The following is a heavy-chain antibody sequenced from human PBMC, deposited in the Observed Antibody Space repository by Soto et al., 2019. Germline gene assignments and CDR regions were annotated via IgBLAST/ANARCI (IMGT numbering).Heavy chain of an antibody. V-gene: IGHV4-39*01. D-gene: IGHD3-22*01. CDR1: GGSISSSSYY. Sequence: QLQLQESGPGLVKPSETLSLTCTVSGGSISSSSYYWGWIRQPPGKGLEWIGSIYYSGSTYYNPSLKSRVTISVDTSKNQFSLKLSSVTAADTAVYYCARHYKNSSGYYFPPYWYFDLWGRGTLVSVSS. CDR3: ARHYKNSSGYYFPPYWYFDL. J-gene: IGHJ2*01. CDR2: IYYSGST.